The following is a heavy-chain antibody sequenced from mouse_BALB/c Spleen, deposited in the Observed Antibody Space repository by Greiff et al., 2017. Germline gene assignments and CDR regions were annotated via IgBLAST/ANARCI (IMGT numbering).Heavy chain of an antibody. V-gene: IGHV14-3*02. D-gene: IGHD2-10*01. CDR1: GFTFTDSD. CDR2: IDPANGNT. CDR3: SRPYYISSCLDY. J-gene: IGHJ4*01. Sequence: EVQLQQSGAELVQPGASVKLSCTASGFTFTDSDMHWVKQRPEHGLEWIGRIDPANGNTKYDPKFQGKATITADTSSNTAYLQLSSLTTEDTAVYYCSRPYYISSCLDYWGQGTPVTVSS.